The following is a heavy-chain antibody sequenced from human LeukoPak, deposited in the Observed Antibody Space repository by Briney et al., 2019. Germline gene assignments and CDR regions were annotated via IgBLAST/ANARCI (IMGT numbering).Heavy chain of an antibody. D-gene: IGHD6-13*01. CDR1: GASFSTYY. V-gene: IGHV4-59*08. CDR3: ARKAGIAAAVDY. Sequence: PSETLSPTCTVSGASFSTYYWSWIRQPPGKGLEWIGYMYYSGSTNYNPSLKSRVTISVDTSKNQFSLKLSSVTAADTAVYYCARKAGIAAAVDYWGQGTLVTVSS. J-gene: IGHJ4*02. CDR2: MYYSGST.